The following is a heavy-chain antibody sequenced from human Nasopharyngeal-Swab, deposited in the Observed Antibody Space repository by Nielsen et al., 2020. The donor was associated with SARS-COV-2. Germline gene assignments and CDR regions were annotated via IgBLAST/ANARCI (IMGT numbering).Heavy chain of an antibody. J-gene: IGHJ6*02. Sequence: AETLSRTCTVSGGSISSYYWSWIRQPAGKGLVWLGRIYSSGSANYNPSLKSRVTISVDTSKNKFWLKLSSVTAADTAVYYCARGSRFTIFGVVPDYYYGMDVWGQGTTVTVSS. D-gene: IGHD3-3*01. CDR1: GGSISSYY. CDR2: IYSSGSA. CDR3: ARGSRFTIFGVVPDYYYGMDV. V-gene: IGHV4-4*07.